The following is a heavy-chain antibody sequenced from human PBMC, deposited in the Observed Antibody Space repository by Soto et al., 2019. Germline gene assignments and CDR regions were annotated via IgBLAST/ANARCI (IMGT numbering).Heavy chain of an antibody. CDR3: ARGYCTTTICDPWFVP. D-gene: IGHD2-2*01. Sequence: GESLKISPTGSGYAFTSYWIAWARQMPGKGLEWMGIIYPGHSDIRYSPSFQGQVAISADKSITTAYLQWSSLKASDTAMYYCARGYCTTTICDPWFVPGGQGTLVTVSS. V-gene: IGHV5-51*01. J-gene: IGHJ5*02. CDR1: GYAFTSYW. CDR2: IYPGHSDI.